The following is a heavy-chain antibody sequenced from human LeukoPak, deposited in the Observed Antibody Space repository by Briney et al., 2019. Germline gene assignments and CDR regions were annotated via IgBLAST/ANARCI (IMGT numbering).Heavy chain of an antibody. J-gene: IGHJ6*02. D-gene: IGHD2-2*01. CDR3: AKDSKGCSSTSCYWKEYYYYGMDV. Sequence: PGGPLRLSCAVSGFTFSTYGMHWVRQAPGKGLEWVAVISYDGSNKNYADSVKGRFTISRDNSKNTLYLQMNSLRAEDTAVYYCAKDSKGCSSTSCYWKEYYYYGMDVWGQGTTVTVSS. CDR2: ISYDGSNK. V-gene: IGHV3-30*18. CDR1: GFTFSTYG.